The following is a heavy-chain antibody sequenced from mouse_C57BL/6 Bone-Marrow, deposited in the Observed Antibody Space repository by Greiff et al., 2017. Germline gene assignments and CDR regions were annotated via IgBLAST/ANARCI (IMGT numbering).Heavy chain of an antibody. CDR2: IYPSDSET. Sequence: QVQLQQPGAELVRPGSSVKLSCKASGYTFTSYWMDWVKQRPGQGLEWIGNIYPSDSETHYNQKFKDKATLTVDKSSSTAYMQLSSLTSEDSAVYYCARRGYGYAMDYWGQGTSVTVSS. CDR3: ARRGYGYAMDY. CDR1: GYTFTSYW. J-gene: IGHJ4*01. D-gene: IGHD3-1*01. V-gene: IGHV1-61*01.